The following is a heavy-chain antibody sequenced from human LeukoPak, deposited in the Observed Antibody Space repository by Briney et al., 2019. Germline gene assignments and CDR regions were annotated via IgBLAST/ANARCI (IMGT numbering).Heavy chain of an antibody. CDR1: GDSISTSSYY. Sequence: KPSGTLSLTCTVSGDSISTSSYYWGWIRQPPGKGLEWIGSIYYSGSTYYNPSLKSRVTISLDTSKNQFSLKLSSVTAADTAVYYCASVGRGFGESSKYYAYYYMGVWGKGTTVTISS. D-gene: IGHD3-10*01. J-gene: IGHJ6*03. CDR3: ASVGRGFGESSKYYAYYYMGV. CDR2: IYYSGST. V-gene: IGHV4-39*01.